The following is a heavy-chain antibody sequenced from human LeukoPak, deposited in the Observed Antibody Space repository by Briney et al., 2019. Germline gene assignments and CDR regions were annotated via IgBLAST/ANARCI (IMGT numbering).Heavy chain of an antibody. J-gene: IGHJ4*02. CDR2: ISSSGSTI. V-gene: IGHV3-48*03. CDR3: ARAHYDILTGYSAIPDY. D-gene: IGHD3-9*01. Sequence: GGSLRLSCAASGFTFSSYEMNWVRQAPGKGLEWVSYISSSGSTIYYADSVKGRFTISRDNAKNSLYLQMNSLRAEDTAVYYCARAHYDILTGYSAIPDYWGQGTLVTVSS. CDR1: GFTFSSYE.